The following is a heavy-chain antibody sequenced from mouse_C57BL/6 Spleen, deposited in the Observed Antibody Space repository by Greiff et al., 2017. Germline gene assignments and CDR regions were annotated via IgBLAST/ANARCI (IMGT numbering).Heavy chain of an antibody. D-gene: IGHD1-1*01. CDR2: IDPEDGDT. CDR1: GFNIKDYY. V-gene: IGHV14-1*01. Sequence: EVQLQQSGAELVRPGASVKLSCTASGFNIKDYYMHWVKQRPEQGLEWIGRIDPEDGDTEYAPKFQGKATMTADKSSNTAYLQLSSLTSEDTAVYYCTTGYYGSTSSYYAMDYWGQGTSVTVSS. J-gene: IGHJ4*01. CDR3: TTGYYGSTSSYYAMDY.